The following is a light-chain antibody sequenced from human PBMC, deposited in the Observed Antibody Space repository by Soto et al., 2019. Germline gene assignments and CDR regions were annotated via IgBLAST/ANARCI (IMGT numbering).Light chain of an antibody. CDR3: CSYAGSSTFYV. Sequence: QSVLTQPRSVSGSHGQSVTISCTGTSSDVGGYGYVSWYQQHPGKAPKLMIYDVYNRPSGVPDRFSGSKSGNTASLTISGLQAEDEAVYYCCSYAGSSTFYVFGTVTKVTVL. CDR1: SSDVGGYGY. V-gene: IGLV2-11*01. CDR2: DVY. J-gene: IGLJ1*01.